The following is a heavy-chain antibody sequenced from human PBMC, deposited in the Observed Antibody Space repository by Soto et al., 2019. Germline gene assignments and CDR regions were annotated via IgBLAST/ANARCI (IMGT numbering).Heavy chain of an antibody. V-gene: IGHV4-38-2*02. CDR3: AREGGMVRGVPFDC. Sequence: SETLSLTCAVSGYSISSGYYWGWIRQPPGKGLEWIGSIYHSGSTYYNPSLKSGVTISVDTSKNQFSLKLSSVTAADTAVYYCAREGGMVRGVPFDCWGQGTLVTVSS. CDR2: IYHSGST. D-gene: IGHD3-10*01. J-gene: IGHJ4*02. CDR1: GYSISSGYY.